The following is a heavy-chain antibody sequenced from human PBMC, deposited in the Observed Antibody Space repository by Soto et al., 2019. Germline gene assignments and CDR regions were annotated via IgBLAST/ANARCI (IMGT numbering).Heavy chain of an antibody. J-gene: IGHJ3*02. Sequence: SLRLSWAASGFNFSSYGIHRVIQHQGRGLEWVAVIWYDGTNKYYVDSVKGRFTISKDNSKSTLYLQMNSLRAEDTAIYSYAIDNGDETSRWTHGCDSWLQGTIVTVSS. CDR2: IWYDGTNK. D-gene: IGHD6-13*01. CDR3: AIDNGDETSRWTHGCDS. V-gene: IGHV3-33*01. CDR1: GFNFSSYG.